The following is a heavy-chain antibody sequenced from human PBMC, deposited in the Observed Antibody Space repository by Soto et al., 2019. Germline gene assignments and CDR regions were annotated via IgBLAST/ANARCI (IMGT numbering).Heavy chain of an antibody. D-gene: IGHD6-13*01. Sequence: GESLKISCKGSGYSFTSYWIGWARQMPGKGLEWMGIIYPGDSDTRYSPSFQGQVTISADKSISTAYLQWSSLKASDTAMYYCARTAAAGKYYYGMEVWGQGTTVTVSS. CDR2: IYPGDSDT. J-gene: IGHJ6*02. CDR1: GYSFTSYW. V-gene: IGHV5-51*01. CDR3: ARTAAAGKYYYGMEV.